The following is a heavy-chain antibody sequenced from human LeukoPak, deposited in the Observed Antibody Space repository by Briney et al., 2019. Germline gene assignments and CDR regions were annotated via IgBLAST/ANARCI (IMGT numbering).Heavy chain of an antibody. J-gene: IGHJ4*02. Sequence: KASETLSLTCTVSGGSISSSSYYWGWIRQPPGKGLEWIGSIYYSGSTYYNPSLKSRVTISVDTSKNQFSLKLSSVTAADTAVYYCARAGGGSSIDYWGQGTLVTVSS. CDR2: IYYSGST. V-gene: IGHV4-39*07. CDR3: ARAGGGSSIDY. D-gene: IGHD2-15*01. CDR1: GGSISSSSYY.